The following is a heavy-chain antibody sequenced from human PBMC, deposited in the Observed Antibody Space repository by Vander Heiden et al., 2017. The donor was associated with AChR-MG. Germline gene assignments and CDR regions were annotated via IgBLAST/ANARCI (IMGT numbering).Heavy chain of an antibody. D-gene: IGHD5-18*01. CDR2: IKPNGGDT. J-gene: IGHJ6*02. CDR3: AREGKYECPNGYSHPMDG. CDR1: GYTFTDYY. Sequence: QVHLVQSGAEVTKPGASVKVSCKSSGYTFTDYYIHWVRQAPGQGLEWLGWIKPNGGDTHYAQKFQGRVTLTRDTSINTVYMELRSLRSDDTAVFDCAREGKYECPNGYSHPMDGWGQGTTVIVSS. V-gene: IGHV1-2*02.